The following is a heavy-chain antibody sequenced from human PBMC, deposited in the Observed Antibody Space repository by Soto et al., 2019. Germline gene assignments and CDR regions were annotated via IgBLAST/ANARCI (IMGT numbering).Heavy chain of an antibody. Sequence: ASVKVSCKVSGYTLTELSMHWVRQAPGKGLEWMGGFDPEDGETIYAQKFQGRVTMTEDTSTDTAYMELSSLRSEDTAVYYCARGMTTVTSDAFDIWGQGTMVTVSS. CDR1: GYTLTELS. J-gene: IGHJ3*02. CDR3: ARGMTTVTSDAFDI. D-gene: IGHD4-4*01. V-gene: IGHV1-24*01. CDR2: FDPEDGET.